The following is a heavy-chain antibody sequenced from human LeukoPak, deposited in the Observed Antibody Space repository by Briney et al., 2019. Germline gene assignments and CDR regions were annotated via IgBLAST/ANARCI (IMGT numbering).Heavy chain of an antibody. V-gene: IGHV1-8*02. CDR3: ARAIGYCSGGSCYRSKYFQH. D-gene: IGHD2-15*01. CDR1: GYTSTSYG. CDR2: MNPNSGNT. Sequence: ASVKVSCKASGYTSTSYGISWVRQAPGQGLEWMGWMNPNSGNTGYVQKFQGRVSMTRNTSINTAYLELSSLSSEDTAVYYCARAIGYCSGGSCYRSKYFQHWGQGTLVTVSS. J-gene: IGHJ1*01.